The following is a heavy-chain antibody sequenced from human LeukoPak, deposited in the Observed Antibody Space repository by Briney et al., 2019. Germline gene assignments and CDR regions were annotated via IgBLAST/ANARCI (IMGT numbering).Heavy chain of an antibody. J-gene: IGHJ4*02. D-gene: IGHD1-26*01. Sequence: GGSLRLSCAASGFTFSSYAMHWVRQAPGKGLEWVAVISYDGSNKYYADSVKGRFTISRDNSKNTLYLQMNSLRAEDTAVYYCARDRDSGGFDWGQGTLVTVSS. CDR3: ARDRDSGGFD. V-gene: IGHV3-30-3*01. CDR2: ISYDGSNK. CDR1: GFTFSSYA.